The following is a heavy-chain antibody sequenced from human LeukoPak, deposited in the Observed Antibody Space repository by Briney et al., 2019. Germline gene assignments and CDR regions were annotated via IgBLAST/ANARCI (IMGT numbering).Heavy chain of an antibody. CDR3: ANHITGTARWFHP. Sequence: QTGGSLRLSCAASGFTFDDYAMHWVRQAPGKGLEWVSGISWNSGSIGYADSVKGQFTISRDNSKNTLYLQMNSLRAEDTAVYYCANHITGTARWFHPWGQGTLVTVSS. D-gene: IGHD1-20*01. J-gene: IGHJ5*02. CDR2: ISWNSGSI. CDR1: GFTFDDYA. V-gene: IGHV3-9*01.